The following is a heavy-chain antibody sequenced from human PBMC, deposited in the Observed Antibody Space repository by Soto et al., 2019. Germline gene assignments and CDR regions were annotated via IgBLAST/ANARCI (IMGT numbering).Heavy chain of an antibody. V-gene: IGHV3-43*01. CDR3: AKDAEYSYGSPPGGMNF. CDR1: GFTFDDFT. Sequence: GGSLRLSCAASGFTFDDFTMHWVRQAPGKGLEWVSLISWDGGSTYYADSVKGRFTISRDNSKNSLYLQMNSLRTEDTALYYCAKDAEYSYGSPPGGMNFWGQGTTVTVSS. D-gene: IGHD5-18*01. CDR2: ISWDGGST. J-gene: IGHJ6*02.